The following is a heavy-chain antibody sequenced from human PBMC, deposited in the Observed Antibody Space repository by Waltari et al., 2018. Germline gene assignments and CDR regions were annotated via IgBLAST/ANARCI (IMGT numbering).Heavy chain of an antibody. J-gene: IGHJ3*02. V-gene: IGHV4-61*02. CDR1: GGSIRLGGYS. Sequence: QVQLQESGPGLVKPSQTLSLTCLVPGGSIRLGGYSGSWIRQPAGKVFAWIGRVCTSGLTNYNPSLKSRVTVSLDTSKNHFSLNLSSVTAADTAVYYCAREWDHYDNSGKGAFEIWGQGTLVTVSS. CDR2: VCTSGLT. D-gene: IGHD3-22*01. CDR3: AREWDHYDNSGKGAFEI.